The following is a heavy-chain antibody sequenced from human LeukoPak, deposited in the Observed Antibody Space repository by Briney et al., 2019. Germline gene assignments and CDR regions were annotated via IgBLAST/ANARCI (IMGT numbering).Heavy chain of an antibody. Sequence: SGGSLRLSCAASGFTFSSYWMHWVRQAPGKGLEWVATITYDGSSEYYADSVKDRFTVSRDNSKNTLYLQMSSLKTEDTAVYYCAKRGDGGHKSLEYWGQGTLVTVSS. CDR3: AKRGDGGHKSLEY. V-gene: IGHV3-30*18. D-gene: IGHD3-16*01. CDR1: GFTFSSYW. CDR2: ITYDGSSE. J-gene: IGHJ4*02.